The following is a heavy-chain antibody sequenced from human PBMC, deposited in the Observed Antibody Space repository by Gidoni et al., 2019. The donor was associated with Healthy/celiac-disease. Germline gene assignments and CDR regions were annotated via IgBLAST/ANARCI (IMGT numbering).Heavy chain of an antibody. D-gene: IGHD2-2*01. CDR3: ARDIVVVPAAKAFDI. V-gene: IGHV4-34*01. CDR1: GWSFSGYY. CDR2: INHSGST. Sequence: QVPLQQWGAGLLKPSETLSLTFAVYGWSFSGYYWSWIRQPPGKGLEWIGEINHSGSTNYNPYLKSRVTISVDTSKKQFSLKLSYVTAEDTAVYYCARDIVVVPAAKAFDIWGQGTMVTVSS. J-gene: IGHJ3*02.